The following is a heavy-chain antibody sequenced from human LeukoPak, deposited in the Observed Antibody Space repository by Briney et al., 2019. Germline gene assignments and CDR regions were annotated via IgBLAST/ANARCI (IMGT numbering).Heavy chain of an antibody. J-gene: IGHJ6*02. CDR1: GFTFSSYA. V-gene: IGHV3-23*01. CDR3: ATLPKDGANYYYYYGMDV. D-gene: IGHD3-10*01. Sequence: GGSLRLSCAASGFTFSSYAMSWVRQAPGKGLEWVSAISGSGGSTYYADSVKGRFTISRDNSKNTLYLQMDSLRAEDTAVYYCATLPKDGANYYYYYGMDVWGQGTTVTVSS. CDR2: ISGSGGST.